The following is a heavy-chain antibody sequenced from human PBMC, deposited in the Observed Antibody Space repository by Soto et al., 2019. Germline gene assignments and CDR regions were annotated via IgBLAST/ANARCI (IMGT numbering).Heavy chain of an antibody. Sequence: PGGSLRLSCVASGFTLSTYTMSWVRQAPGKGLEWVSGITGSGGSTYYADSVKGRFTIYRDKSNSTVSLHMNSLRAEYMAVYYCEKHRGRLSGAFGIWGQGTMVTVSS. D-gene: IGHD2-15*01. J-gene: IGHJ3*02. V-gene: IGHV3-23*01. CDR1: GFTLSTYT. CDR3: EKHRGRLSGAFGI. CDR2: ITGSGGST.